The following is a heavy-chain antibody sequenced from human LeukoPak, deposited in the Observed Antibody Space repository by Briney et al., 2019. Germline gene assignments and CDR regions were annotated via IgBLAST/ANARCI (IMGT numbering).Heavy chain of an antibody. CDR3: AAGYYGSGSYYPFDY. Sequence: EASVKVSCKASGFTFTSSAMQWVRQARGQRLEWIGWIVVGSGNTNYAQKFQERVTITRDMSTSTAYMELRSLRSEDTAVYYCAAGYYGSGSYYPFDYWGQGTLVTVSS. CDR1: GFTFTSSA. CDR2: IVVGSGNT. V-gene: IGHV1-58*02. D-gene: IGHD3-10*01. J-gene: IGHJ4*02.